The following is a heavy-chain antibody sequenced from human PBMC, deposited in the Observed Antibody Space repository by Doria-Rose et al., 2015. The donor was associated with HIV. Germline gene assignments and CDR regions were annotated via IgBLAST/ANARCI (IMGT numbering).Heavy chain of an antibody. CDR2: ITPIFGTP. J-gene: IGHJ3*02. CDR3: ARDKNTYYDVLGDAFDI. V-gene: IGHV1-69*01. D-gene: IGHD3-9*01. CDR1: GGTFSDYA. Sequence: QVQLQESGAELKKPGSSVNVSCKSSGGTFSDYAINWVRQAPGQGLEWMGGITPIFGTPKYTQKFRGRVTITADESTSTAHMVLSSLGPEDTAIYYCARDKNTYYDVLGDAFDIWGQGTLVTVSS.